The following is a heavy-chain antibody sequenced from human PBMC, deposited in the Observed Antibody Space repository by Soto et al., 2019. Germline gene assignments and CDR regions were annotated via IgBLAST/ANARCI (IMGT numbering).Heavy chain of an antibody. D-gene: IGHD6-6*01. CDR3: AKVSAYSSTWGSDY. V-gene: IGHV3-30*18. CDR2: ISYDGSNK. J-gene: IGHJ4*02. Sequence: GGSLRLSCAASGLTFSNYGMHWVRQAPGKGLEWVAVISYDGSNKYYVDSVKGRFTISRDNSKNTLYLQMNSLRPEDTAVYYCAKVSAYSSTWGSDYWGQGTLVTVSS. CDR1: GLTFSNYG.